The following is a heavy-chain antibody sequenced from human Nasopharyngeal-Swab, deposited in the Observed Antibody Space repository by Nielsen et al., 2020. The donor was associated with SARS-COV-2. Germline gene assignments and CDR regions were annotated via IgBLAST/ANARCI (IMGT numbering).Heavy chain of an antibody. D-gene: IGHD3-10*01. CDR3: ARRITMVQGVIAVPIYYYYGMDV. V-gene: IGHV1-2*06. CDR2: INPNSGGT. Sequence: WVRQAPGQGLEWMGRINPNSGGTNYAQKFQGRVTMTRDTSISTAYMELNSLRAEDTAVYYCARRITMVQGVIAVPIYYYYGMDVWGQGTTVTVSS. J-gene: IGHJ6*02.